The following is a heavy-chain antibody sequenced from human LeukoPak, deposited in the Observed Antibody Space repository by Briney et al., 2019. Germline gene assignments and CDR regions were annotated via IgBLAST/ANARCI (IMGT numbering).Heavy chain of an antibody. J-gene: IGHJ4*02. D-gene: IGHD3-9*01. Sequence: SETLSLTCTVSGDSFSSTTYYWGWLRPPPGKGLEWMANIYYTGSTYSNPSLKSRVSMSVDASENQFSLKMSSLTAADTAVYFCARLSKGRYFDYIFESWGQGTLVTVSS. CDR1: GDSFSSTTYY. CDR3: ARLSKGRYFDYIFES. V-gene: IGHV4-39*01. CDR2: IYYTGST.